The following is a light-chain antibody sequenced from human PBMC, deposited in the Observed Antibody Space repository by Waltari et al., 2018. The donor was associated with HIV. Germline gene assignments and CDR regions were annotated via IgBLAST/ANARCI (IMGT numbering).Light chain of an antibody. CDR3: GTWDSRLSAVV. CDR1: SSNIAIXY. Sequence: SVLTXPPXXSAAPGXNVXISXSXSSSNIAIXYVSWYQQLPGTXPKLLIFDNSQRTAVIPDRFSGSSSGTAATVGITGRQTRDEADYHCGTWDSRLSAVVFGGGTKLTVL. CDR2: DNS. V-gene: IGLV1-51*01. J-gene: IGLJ3*02.